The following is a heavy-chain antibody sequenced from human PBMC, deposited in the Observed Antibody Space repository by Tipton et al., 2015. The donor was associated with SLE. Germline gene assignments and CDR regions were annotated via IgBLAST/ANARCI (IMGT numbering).Heavy chain of an antibody. Sequence: TLSLTCTVSGASIGSHHWTWIRQPPGKGLEWIGYIYYSGSTNYNPSLKSRVSISVDTSKNQFSLKLSSVTAADTAVYYCARYKVTGAAFDIWGQGTMVTVSS. D-gene: IGHD1-14*01. CDR3: ARYKVTGAAFDI. J-gene: IGHJ3*02. CDR2: IYYSGST. V-gene: IGHV4-59*11. CDR1: GASIGSHH.